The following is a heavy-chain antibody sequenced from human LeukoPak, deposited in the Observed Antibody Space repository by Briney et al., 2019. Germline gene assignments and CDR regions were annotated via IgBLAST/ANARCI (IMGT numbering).Heavy chain of an antibody. Sequence: SETLSLTCTVSGGSISSSNWWSWVRQPPGKGLEWIGYIYYSGSTYYNPSLKSRVTISVDTSKNQFSLKLSSVTAADTAVYYCARSTTLDLPDYWGQGTLVTVSS. V-gene: IGHV4-4*02. CDR3: ARSTTLDLPDY. D-gene: IGHD1-1*01. J-gene: IGHJ4*02. CDR2: IYYSGST. CDR1: GGSISSSNW.